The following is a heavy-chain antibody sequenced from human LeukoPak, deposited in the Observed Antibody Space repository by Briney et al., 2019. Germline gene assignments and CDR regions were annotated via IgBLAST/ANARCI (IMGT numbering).Heavy chain of an antibody. D-gene: IGHD5-18*01. CDR3: ARDRFRDTAMVLFDY. V-gene: IGHV3-21*01. Sequence: GGSLRLSCAASGFTFSSYSMNWVRQAPGKGLEWVSSISSSSSYIYYTDSVKGRFTISSDNAKNSLYLQMNSLRAEDTAVYYCARDRFRDTAMVLFDYWGQETLVTVSS. CDR1: GFTFSSYS. CDR2: ISSSSSYI. J-gene: IGHJ4*02.